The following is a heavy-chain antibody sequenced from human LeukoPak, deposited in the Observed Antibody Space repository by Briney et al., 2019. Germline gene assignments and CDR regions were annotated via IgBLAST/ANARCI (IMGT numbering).Heavy chain of an antibody. J-gene: IGHJ3*02. CDR2: IYTSGST. D-gene: IGHD3-16*02. Sequence: SETLSLTCTVSGGSISSYYWSWIRQPAGKGLEWIGRIYTSGSTNYNPSLKSRVTMSVDTSKNQFSLKLSSVTAADTAVYYCAGELPYDYVWGSYRPLAFDIWGQGTMVTVSS. CDR3: AGELPYDYVWGSYRPLAFDI. CDR1: GGSISSYY. V-gene: IGHV4-4*07.